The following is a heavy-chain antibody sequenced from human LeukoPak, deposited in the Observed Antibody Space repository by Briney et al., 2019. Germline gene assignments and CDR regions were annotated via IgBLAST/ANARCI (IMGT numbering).Heavy chain of an antibody. J-gene: IGHJ4*02. D-gene: IGHD6-19*01. CDR3: ARDNATGYSSGWYSFDY. CDR1: GFTFSSYG. Sequence: PGRSLRLSCAASGFTFSSYGMHWVRQAPGKGLEWVAVISYDGSNKYYADSVKGRFTFSRDNSKNTLYLQMNSLRAEDTAVYYCARDNATGYSSGWYSFDYWGQGTLVTVSS. V-gene: IGHV3-30*03. CDR2: ISYDGSNK.